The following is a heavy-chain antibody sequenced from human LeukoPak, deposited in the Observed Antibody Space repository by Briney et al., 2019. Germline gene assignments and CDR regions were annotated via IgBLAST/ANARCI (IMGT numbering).Heavy chain of an antibody. J-gene: IGHJ4*02. CDR3: ASWPVGWYGEDS. CDR1: GLSVSSNC. CDR2: IYGGGST. D-gene: IGHD6-19*01. V-gene: IGHV3-53*01. Sequence: GGSLRLSCAATGLSVSSNCMSWVRQAPGKGLEWVSVIYGGGSTYYADSVKGRFTISRDTPKNTLYLQMNSPRVEDTAVYYCASWPVGWYGEDSWGQGTLVTVSS.